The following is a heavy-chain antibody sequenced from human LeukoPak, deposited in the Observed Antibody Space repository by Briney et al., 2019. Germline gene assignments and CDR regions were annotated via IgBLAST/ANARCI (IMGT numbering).Heavy chain of an antibody. J-gene: IGHJ5*02. CDR1: GGSISSYY. V-gene: IGHV4-59*08. CDR3: ATHGWAVAGPGMGWFDP. Sequence: SETLSLTCTVSGGSISSYYWSWIRQPPGKGLEWIGYIYYSGSTNYNPSLKSRVTISVDTSKNQFSLKLSSVTAADTAVYYCATHGWAVAGPGMGWFDPWGQGTLVTVSS. D-gene: IGHD6-19*01. CDR2: IYYSGST.